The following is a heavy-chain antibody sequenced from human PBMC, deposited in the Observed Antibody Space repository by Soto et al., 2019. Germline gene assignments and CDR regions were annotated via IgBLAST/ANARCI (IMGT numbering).Heavy chain of an antibody. CDR2: INQDGSEK. J-gene: IGHJ4*02. CDR1: GFTFGSFW. V-gene: IGHV3-7*03. CDR3: ARSLHY. Sequence: ELRLVESGGDLVQPGGSLRLSCSTSGFTFGSFWMDWVRQAPGRGLEWVANINQDGSEKYYVDSVRGRFTISRDNAKNSLYLQMNSLRVEDTAVYYCARSLHYWGQGTLVTVSS.